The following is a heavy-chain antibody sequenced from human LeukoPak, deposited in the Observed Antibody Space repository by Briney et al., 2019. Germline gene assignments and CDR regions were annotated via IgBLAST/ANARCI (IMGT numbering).Heavy chain of an antibody. CDR1: GGSFSGYY. D-gene: IGHD6-13*01. Sequence: PSETLSLTCAVYGGSFSGYYWSWIRQPPGKGLEWIGEINHSGSTNYNPSPKSRVTISVDTSKNQFSLKLSSVTAADTAVYYCARGEEGIAAAGTLGYWGQGTLVTVSS. CDR2: INHSGST. J-gene: IGHJ4*02. V-gene: IGHV4-34*01. CDR3: ARGEEGIAAAGTLGY.